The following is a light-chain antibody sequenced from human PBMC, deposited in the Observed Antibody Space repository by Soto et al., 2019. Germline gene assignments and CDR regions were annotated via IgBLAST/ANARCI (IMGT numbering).Light chain of an antibody. V-gene: IGKV2-28*01. CDR3: MQPLQSWT. CDR1: QSLLHSNGYNY. CDR2: LGS. J-gene: IGKJ1*01. Sequence: DIVMTQSPLSLPDTPGEPASISCRSSQSLLHSNGYNYLGWYLQKPGQSPQLLIYLGSNRASGVPDRFSGSGSGTDFTLKISRVEAEDVGVYYCMQPLQSWTFGQGTKVDIK.